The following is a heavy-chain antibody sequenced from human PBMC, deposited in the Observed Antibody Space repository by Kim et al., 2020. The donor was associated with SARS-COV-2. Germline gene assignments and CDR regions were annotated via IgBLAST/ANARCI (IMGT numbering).Heavy chain of an antibody. D-gene: IGHD3-9*01. CDR1: GYTFTGYY. CDR2: INPNSGGT. V-gene: IGHV1-2*02. J-gene: IGHJ3*02. CDR3: ALPYDILTGYSIPWGLDALDI. Sequence: ASVKVSCKASGYTFTGYYMHWVRQAPGQGLEWMGWINPNSGGTNYAQKFQGRVTMTRDTSSSTAYMELSRLRSDDTAVYYCALPYDILTGYSIPWGLDALDIWGQGTMVTVSS.